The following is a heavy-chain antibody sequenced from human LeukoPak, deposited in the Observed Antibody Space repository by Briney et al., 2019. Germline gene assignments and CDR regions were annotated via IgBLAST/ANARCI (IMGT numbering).Heavy chain of an antibody. J-gene: IGHJ4*02. Sequence: SETLSLTCTVSDYYMSGDNYWGWVGQPPGKGLEWIGSSYHSGITYYNPSLKSRVTISVDTSKNHFSLKLTSATPADTAVYYCARGPPNGHDDSSGYYVPACFDYWGQGTLVTVSS. CDR1: DYYMSGDNY. D-gene: IGHD3-22*01. CDR2: SYHSGIT. CDR3: ARGPPNGHDDSSGYYVPACFDY. V-gene: IGHV4-38-2*02.